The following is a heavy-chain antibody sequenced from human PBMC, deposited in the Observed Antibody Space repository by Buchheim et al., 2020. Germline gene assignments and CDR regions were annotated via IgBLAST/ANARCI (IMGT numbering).Heavy chain of an antibody. Sequence: EVQLLESGGGLVQPGGSLRLSCAASGFTFSSYAMRWVRQAPGKGLEWVSAIRGSGGSTYYADSVKGRFTISRDNSKNTLYLQMNSLRAEDTAVYYCASFLAARRGGGLVADYWGQGTL. J-gene: IGHJ4*02. CDR2: IRGSGGST. CDR1: GFTFSSYA. V-gene: IGHV3-23*01. D-gene: IGHD6-6*01. CDR3: ASFLAARRGGGLVADY.